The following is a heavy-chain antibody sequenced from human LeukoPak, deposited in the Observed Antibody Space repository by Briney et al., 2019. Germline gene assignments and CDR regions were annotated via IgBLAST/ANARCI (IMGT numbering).Heavy chain of an antibody. Sequence: ASVKVSCKASGYTFTSYGISWVRQAPGQGLEWMGWISAYNGNTNYAQKLQGRVTMTTDTSTSTAYMELRSLRSDDTAVYYCARVLGYCSSTSCYSPHNYYYYGMDVWGQGTTVTVSS. V-gene: IGHV1-18*01. CDR3: ARVLGYCSSTSCYSPHNYYYYGMDV. CDR1: GYTFTSYG. CDR2: ISAYNGNT. D-gene: IGHD2-2*01. J-gene: IGHJ6*02.